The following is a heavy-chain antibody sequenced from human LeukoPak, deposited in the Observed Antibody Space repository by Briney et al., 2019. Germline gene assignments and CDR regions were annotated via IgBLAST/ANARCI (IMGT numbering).Heavy chain of an antibody. CDR3: ARDPGDSSGYYYV. V-gene: IGHV3-53*01. J-gene: IGHJ4*02. CDR1: GFTFEDHG. CDR2: IYSGGST. Sequence: PGGSLRLSCAVSGFTFEDHGMSWVRQAPGKGLEWVSVIYSGGSTYYADSVKGRFTISRDNSKNTLYLQMNSLRAEDTAVYYCARDPGDSSGYYYVWGQGTLVTVSS. D-gene: IGHD3-22*01.